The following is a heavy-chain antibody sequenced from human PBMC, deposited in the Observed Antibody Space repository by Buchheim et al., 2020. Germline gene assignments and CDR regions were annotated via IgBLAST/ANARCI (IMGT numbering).Heavy chain of an antibody. D-gene: IGHD3-16*01. J-gene: IGHJ4*02. Sequence: EVQLVESGGALVQPGGSLRLSCAASGFIFSRYWMSWVRQAPGKGLEWVANIKEDLSEKHYVDSVEGRFTISRDNPENSLYLQMNSLRVEDTAVYYCVKGGHLDDWGQGTL. CDR2: IKEDLSEK. CDR1: GFIFSRYW. CDR3: VKGGHLDD. V-gene: IGHV3-7*01.